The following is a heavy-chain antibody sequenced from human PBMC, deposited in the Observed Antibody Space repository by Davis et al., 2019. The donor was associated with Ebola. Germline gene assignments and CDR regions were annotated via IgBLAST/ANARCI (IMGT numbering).Heavy chain of an antibody. CDR2: IRSKAYGGTT. J-gene: IGHJ4*02. CDR3: TRATTIIVVVPGAY. V-gene: IGHV3-49*03. D-gene: IGHD3-22*01. CDR1: GFTFGDYA. Sequence: GESLKISCTASGFTFGDYAMSWFRQAPGKGLEWVGFIRSKAYGGTTEYAASVKGRFTISRDDSKSIAYLQMNSLKTEDTAVYYCTRATTIIVVVPGAYWGQGTLVTVSS.